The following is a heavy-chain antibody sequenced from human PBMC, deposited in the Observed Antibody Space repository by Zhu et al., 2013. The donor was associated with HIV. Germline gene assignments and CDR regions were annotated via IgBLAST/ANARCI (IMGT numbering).Heavy chain of an antibody. CDR1: GYTFTGQF. J-gene: IGHJ6*03. CDR2: IKPTTGDT. V-gene: IGHV1-2*02. Sequence: QVQLVQSGPEVKKPGASVTVSCKASGYTFTGQFIHWVRQAPGQGPEWMGWIKPTTGDTNYAQKFQGRVTMTRDTSMSTAYMELSGLRSDDTAVYYCARDGCSDSRCYVRNYMDSWGKGTTVTV. CDR3: ARDGCSDSRCYVRNYMDS. D-gene: IGHD2-2*01.